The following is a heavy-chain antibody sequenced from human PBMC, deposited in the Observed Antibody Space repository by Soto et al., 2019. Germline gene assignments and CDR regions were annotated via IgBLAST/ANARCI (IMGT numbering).Heavy chain of an antibody. CDR3: ARAPTGYNWNDVWWFDP. D-gene: IGHD1-1*01. CDR1: GYTFTSYG. V-gene: IGHV1-18*01. J-gene: IGHJ5*02. Sequence: QVQLVQSGAEVKKPGASVKVSCKASGYTFTSYGISWVRQAPGQGLEWMGWISAYNGNTNYAQKLQGRVTMTTDTSTSPAYMELRSLRSDDTAVYYCARAPTGYNWNDVWWFDPWGQGTLVTVSS. CDR2: ISAYNGNT.